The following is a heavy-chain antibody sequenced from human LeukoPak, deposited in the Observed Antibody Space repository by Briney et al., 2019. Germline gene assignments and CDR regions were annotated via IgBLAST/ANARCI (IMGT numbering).Heavy chain of an antibody. V-gene: IGHV4-39*01. D-gene: IGHD3-10*01. CDR1: GGSISSSSYY. J-gene: IGHJ1*01. CDR2: IYYGGST. Sequence: SETLSLTCTVSGGSISSSSYYWGWIRQPPGKGLEWIGSIYYGGSTYYNPSLKSRVTISVDTSKNQFSLKLSSVTAADTAVYYCANRITMVRGVIASAEYFQHWGQGTLVTVSS. CDR3: ANRITMVRGVIASAEYFQH.